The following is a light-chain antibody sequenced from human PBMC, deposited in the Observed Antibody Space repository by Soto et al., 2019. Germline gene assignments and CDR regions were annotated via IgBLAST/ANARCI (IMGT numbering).Light chain of an antibody. CDR2: AAS. Sequence: DIQMTQSPSSLSASVGDRVTITCRARQRINPYLNWYRQKPGKAPKLLIYAASSLQSGVPSRFSDNGSDTEVTLSISSLQPGDFSTYFCQLIYSAPLTFGGGTKVEFK. CDR3: QLIYSAPLT. CDR1: QRINPY. J-gene: IGKJ4*01. V-gene: IGKV1-39*01.